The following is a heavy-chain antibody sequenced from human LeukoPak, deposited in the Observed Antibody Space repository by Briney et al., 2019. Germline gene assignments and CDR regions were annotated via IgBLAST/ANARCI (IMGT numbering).Heavy chain of an antibody. D-gene: IGHD6-13*01. CDR3: ARNTGYSSSWYEG. J-gene: IGHJ4*02. Sequence: TLSLTCTVSGGSISSGGYYWSWIRQPPGKALEWLARIDWDDDKYYSTSLKTRLTISKDTSKNQVVLTMTNMDPVDTATYYCARNTGYSSSWYEGWGQGTLVTVSS. CDR2: IDWDDDK. CDR1: GGSISSGGYY. V-gene: IGHV2-70*11.